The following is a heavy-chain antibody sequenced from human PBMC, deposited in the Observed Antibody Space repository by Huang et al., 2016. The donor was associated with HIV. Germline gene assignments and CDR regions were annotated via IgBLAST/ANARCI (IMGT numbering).Heavy chain of an antibody. D-gene: IGHD2-15*01. V-gene: IGHV3-48*04. J-gene: IGHJ4*02. CDR3: ARESCSGGTCYLFDF. Sequence: EVQLVESGGGLVQPGTSLRLSRAASGFTFGDFNMNWVRQAPGKGVGGISYIRSSSNSQRDADSGKGRVTIARDNARNSLYLQLKSLRVEDTAVYYCARESCSGGTCYLFDFWGQGVLVTVSS. CDR2: IRSSSNSQ. CDR1: GFTFGDFN.